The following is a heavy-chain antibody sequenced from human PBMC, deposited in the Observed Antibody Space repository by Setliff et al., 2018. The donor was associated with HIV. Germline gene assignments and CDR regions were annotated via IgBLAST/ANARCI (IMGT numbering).Heavy chain of an antibody. D-gene: IGHD3-3*01. J-gene: IGHJ6*02. V-gene: IGHV4-39*07. Sequence: SETLSLTCTVSGDSISSSGPGYYWGWVRQPPGGGLAWIGSIYHSGTTYYNPSLKSRVTISVDTSKNQFSLKLSSATAADTAVYYCARRLQFLEFLHGVGGLDVWGQGTTVTVSS. CDR2: IYHSGTT. CDR3: ARRLQFLEFLHGVGGLDV. CDR1: GDSISSSGPGYY.